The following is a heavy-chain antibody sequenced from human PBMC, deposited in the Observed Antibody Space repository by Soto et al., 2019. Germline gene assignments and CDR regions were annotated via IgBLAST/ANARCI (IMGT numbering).Heavy chain of an antibody. D-gene: IGHD3-9*01. J-gene: IGHJ4*02. CDR3: ARETVDILPGYPAGYFDY. V-gene: IGHV1-69*12. CDR2: IIPIFGTA. CDR1: GGTFSSYA. Sequence: QVQLVQSGAEVKKPGSSVKVSCKASGGTFSSYAISWVRQAPGQGLEWMGGIIPIFGTANYAQKFQGRVTITADESTSTAYMELSSLRSEDTAVYYCARETVDILPGYPAGYFDYWGQGTLVTVSS.